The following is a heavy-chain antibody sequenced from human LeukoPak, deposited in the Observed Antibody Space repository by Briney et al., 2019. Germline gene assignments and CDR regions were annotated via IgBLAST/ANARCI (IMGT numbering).Heavy chain of an antibody. CDR1: GATLSKIS. Sequence: GASVKVSCKVSGATLSKISIDWVRQAPGKGLEWMGRFGHQDGETIRAQNFQGRFNMTVDTAADTAYIEMSRLMSEDTAMYYCATGAIVFDFWGQGTLITVSS. J-gene: IGHJ4*02. D-gene: IGHD2/OR15-2a*01. V-gene: IGHV1-24*01. CDR3: ATGAIVFDF. CDR2: FGHQDGET.